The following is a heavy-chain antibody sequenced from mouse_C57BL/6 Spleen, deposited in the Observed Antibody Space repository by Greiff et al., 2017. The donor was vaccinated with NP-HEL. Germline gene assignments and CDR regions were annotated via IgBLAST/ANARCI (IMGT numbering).Heavy chain of an antibody. CDR2: IDPSDSYT. V-gene: IGHV1-50*01. J-gene: IGHJ2*01. Sequence: VQLQQSGAELVKPGASVKLSCKASGYTFTSYWMQWVKQRPGQGLEWIGEIDPSDSYTNYNQKFKGKATLTVDTSSSTAYMQLSRLTSEDSAVYYWARGTDYYGSNYFDYWGQGTTLTVSS. CDR1: GYTFTSYW. CDR3: ARGTDYYGSNYFDY. D-gene: IGHD1-1*01.